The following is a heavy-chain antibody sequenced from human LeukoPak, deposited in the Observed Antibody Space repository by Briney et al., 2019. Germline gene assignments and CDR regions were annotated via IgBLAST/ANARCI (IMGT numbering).Heavy chain of an antibody. Sequence: GRSLRLSCAASGFTFDDYAMHWVRQAPGKGLEWVSGISWNSGSIGYADSVKGRFTISRDNAKNSLYLQMNSLRAEDTAVYYCARTPVEEQWLVDYWGQGTLVTVSS. V-gene: IGHV3-9*01. J-gene: IGHJ4*02. D-gene: IGHD6-19*01. CDR3: ARTPVEEQWLVDY. CDR2: ISWNSGSI. CDR1: GFTFDDYA.